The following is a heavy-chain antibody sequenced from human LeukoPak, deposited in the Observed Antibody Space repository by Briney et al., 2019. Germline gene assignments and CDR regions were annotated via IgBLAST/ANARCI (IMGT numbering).Heavy chain of an antibody. CDR3: ARDGAAGYGSGFIYYYYMDV. Sequence: GGSLRLSCAASGFSFSNYWMSWVRQAPGKGLEWVATIQQDVSEKSYVESVKGRFTISRDNAKNSLYLQMNSLRAEDTAVYYCARDGAAGYGSGFIYYYYMDVWGKGTTVTISS. CDR2: IQQDVSEK. D-gene: IGHD3-10*01. CDR1: GFSFSNYW. J-gene: IGHJ6*03. V-gene: IGHV3-7*01.